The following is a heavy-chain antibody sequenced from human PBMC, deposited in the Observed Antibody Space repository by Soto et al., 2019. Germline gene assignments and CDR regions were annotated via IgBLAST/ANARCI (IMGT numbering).Heavy chain of an antibody. D-gene: IGHD6-19*01. J-gene: IGHJ4*02. V-gene: IGHV1-46*03. CDR2: INPSGGST. Sequence: ASVKVSCKASGYAFTIYGISWVRQALGQGLEWMGIINPSGGSTSYAQKFQGRVTMTRDTYTSTVYMELSSLRSEDTAVYYCARGIAVAGTLDFDYWGQGTLVTVS. CDR3: ARGIAVAGTLDFDY. CDR1: GYAFTIYG.